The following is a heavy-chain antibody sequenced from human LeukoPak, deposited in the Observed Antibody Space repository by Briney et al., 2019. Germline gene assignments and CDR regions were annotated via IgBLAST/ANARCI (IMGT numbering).Heavy chain of an antibody. CDR1: GFTFSSSA. V-gene: IGHV3-23*01. D-gene: IGHD5-12*01. CDR2: ISASGGST. CDR3: AREPADYSGYDGDY. Sequence: GGSLRLSCAASGFTFSSSAMSWVRQVPGKGLEWVSGISASGGSTSYADSVRGRFTISRDNSKNSLYLQMNSLRAEDTAVYYCAREPADYSGYDGDYWGQGTLVTVSS. J-gene: IGHJ4*02.